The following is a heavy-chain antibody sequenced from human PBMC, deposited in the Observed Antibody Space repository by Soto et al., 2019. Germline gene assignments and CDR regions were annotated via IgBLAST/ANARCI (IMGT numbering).Heavy chain of an antibody. D-gene: IGHD6-6*01. Sequence: PGESLKISCKSSGYIFRKYWIGWVRQMPRKGLEWMGIIYPGDSDTRYSPSFQGQVTISADKSITTAYLQWRSLKASDTAIYYCVVYSSSSGRHFDYWGQGTLVTVSS. CDR2: IYPGDSDT. V-gene: IGHV5-51*01. J-gene: IGHJ4*02. CDR1: GYIFRKYW. CDR3: VVYSSSSGRHFDY.